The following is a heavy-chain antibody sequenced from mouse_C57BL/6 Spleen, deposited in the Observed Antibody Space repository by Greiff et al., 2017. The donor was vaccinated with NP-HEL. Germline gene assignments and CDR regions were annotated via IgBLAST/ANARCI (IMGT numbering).Heavy chain of an antibody. J-gene: IGHJ2*01. CDR3: ARPGTTEGFDY. D-gene: IGHD1-1*01. Sequence: EVQLVESGGGLVKPGGSLKLSCAASGFTFSDYGHWVRQAPEKGLEWVAYISSGSSTIYYADTVKGRFTISRDNAKNTLFLQMTSLRSEDTAMYYCARPGTTEGFDYWGQGTTLTVSS. CDR1: GFTFSDYG. CDR2: ISSGSSTI. V-gene: IGHV5-17*01.